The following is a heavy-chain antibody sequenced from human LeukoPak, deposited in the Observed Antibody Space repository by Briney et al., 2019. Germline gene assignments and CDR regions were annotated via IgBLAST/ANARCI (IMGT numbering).Heavy chain of an antibody. CDR1: GGTFSSYA. CDR2: IIPIFGTA. J-gene: IGHJ4*02. V-gene: IGHV1-69*13. CDR3: ARDKLEGGPFDY. D-gene: IGHD1-1*01. Sequence: ASVKVSCKASGGTFSSYAISWVRQAPGQGLEWMGGIIPIFGTANYAQKFQGRVTITADESTSTAYMELSSLRSEDTAVYYCARDKLEGGPFDYWGQGTLVTVSS.